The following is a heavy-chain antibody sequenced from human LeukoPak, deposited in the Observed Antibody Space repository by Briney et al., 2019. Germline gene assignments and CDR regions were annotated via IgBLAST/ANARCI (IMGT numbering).Heavy chain of an antibody. CDR3: ARAGAVVVAAKHYYYGMDV. Sequence: SETLSLTCAVYGGSFSGYYWSWIRQPPRKGLEWIGEINHSGSTNYNPSLKSRVTISVDTSKNPFSLKLSSVTAADTAVYYCARAGAVVVAAKHYYYGMDVWGKGTTVTVSS. V-gene: IGHV4-34*01. CDR1: GGSFSGYY. J-gene: IGHJ6*04. CDR2: INHSGST. D-gene: IGHD2-15*01.